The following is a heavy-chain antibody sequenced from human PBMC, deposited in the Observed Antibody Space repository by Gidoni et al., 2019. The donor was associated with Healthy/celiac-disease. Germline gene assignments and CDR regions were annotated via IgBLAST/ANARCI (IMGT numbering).Heavy chain of an antibody. Sequence: QVQLVQSGAEVKKPGASVTVSCQASGYTFTGYYMHWVRQAPGQGLEWMGWINPNSGGTNYAQKFQGRVTMTRDTSISTAYMELSRLRSDDTAVYYCASLITFGGVILVAFDIWGQGTMVTVSS. CDR3: ASLITFGGVILVAFDI. J-gene: IGHJ3*02. CDR1: GYTFTGYY. CDR2: INPNSGGT. V-gene: IGHV1-2*02. D-gene: IGHD3-16*01.